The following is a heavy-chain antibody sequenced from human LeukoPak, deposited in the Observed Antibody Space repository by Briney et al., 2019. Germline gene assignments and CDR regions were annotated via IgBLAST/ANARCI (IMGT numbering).Heavy chain of an antibody. V-gene: IGHV1-46*01. CDR2: INPSGGST. D-gene: IGHD3-3*01. J-gene: IGHJ4*02. Sequence: ASVKVSCKASGYTFTSYYMHWVRQAPGQGLEWMGIINPSGGSTSYAQKFQGRVTMTRDTSTSTVYMELSSLRSEDTAVYYCAKTTGSTTKYYDFWSGYYNLLDFDYWGQGTLVTVSS. CDR1: GYTFTSYY. CDR3: AKTTGSTTKYYDFWSGYYNLLDFDY.